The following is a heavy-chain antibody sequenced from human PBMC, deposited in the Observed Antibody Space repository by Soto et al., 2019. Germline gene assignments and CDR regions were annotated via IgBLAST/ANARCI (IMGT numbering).Heavy chain of an antibody. CDR1: GFTFSSYS. V-gene: IGHV3-48*02. CDR3: ARERGVTIFGVVYNWFDP. J-gene: IGHJ5*02. CDR2: ISSSSSTI. Sequence: GGSLRLSCAASGFTFSSYSMNWVRQAPGKGLEWVSYISSSSSTIYYADSVKGRFTISRDNAKNSLYLQMNSLRDEDTAVYYCARERGVTIFGVVYNWFDPWGQGTLVTVSS. D-gene: IGHD3-3*01.